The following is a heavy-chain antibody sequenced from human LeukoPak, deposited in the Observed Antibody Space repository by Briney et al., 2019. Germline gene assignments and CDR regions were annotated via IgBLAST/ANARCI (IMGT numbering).Heavy chain of an antibody. J-gene: IGHJ4*02. CDR3: AREPTSGREPTSGRPLDY. Sequence: SETLSLTCTVSGGSISGYFWSWIRQPAGKGLEWIGRIYSSGSNNYNPSLKSRVTMSLDTFKNHLSLNLSSVTAADTAVYYCAREPTSGREPTSGRPLDYWGQGTLVTVSS. D-gene: IGHD5-12*01. V-gene: IGHV4-4*07. CDR1: GGSISGYF. CDR2: IYSSGSN.